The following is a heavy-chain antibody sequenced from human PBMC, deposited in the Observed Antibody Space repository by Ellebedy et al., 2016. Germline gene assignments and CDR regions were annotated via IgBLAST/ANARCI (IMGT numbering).Heavy chain of an antibody. Sequence: GESLKISCAASGFTLNNYAMTWIRQAAGEGLEWVSAITGDTATTYYADSVKGRFTISRDNAKNSLYLQMNSLRDEDTAVYYCARDWNGDYSYGMDVWGQGTTVTVSS. CDR2: ITGDTATT. CDR3: ARDWNGDYSYGMDV. CDR1: GFTLNNYA. J-gene: IGHJ6*02. D-gene: IGHD1-1*01. V-gene: IGHV3-23*01.